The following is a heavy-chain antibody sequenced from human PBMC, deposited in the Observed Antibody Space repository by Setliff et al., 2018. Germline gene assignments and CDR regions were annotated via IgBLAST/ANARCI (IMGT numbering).Heavy chain of an antibody. CDR1: GFTFSRAY. CDR3: TTDVGLGSGWSYFDY. D-gene: IGHD6-19*01. Sequence: GGSLRLSCAASGFTFSRAYMNWVRQAPGKGLEWVGRIKSKTDGGTTDYAAPVKGKFSISRDDSENALYLQMSSLKSEDTAVYYCTTDVGLGSGWSYFDYWGQGALVTVSS. V-gene: IGHV3-15*07. CDR2: IKSKTDGGTT. J-gene: IGHJ4*02.